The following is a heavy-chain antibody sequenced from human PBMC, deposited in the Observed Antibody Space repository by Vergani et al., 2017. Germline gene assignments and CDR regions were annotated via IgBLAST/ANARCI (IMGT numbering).Heavy chain of an antibody. CDR3: ARTGLFDY. D-gene: IGHD1-14*01. Sequence: EVQLVESGGDLVQPGGSLRLSCAASGFTFSSYEMNWVRQAPGKGLEWVSYISSSGGTIYYVDSVKGRFTISRDNAKNSLYLQMNSLRAEDTAVYYCARTGLFDYWGQGTLVTVSS. J-gene: IGHJ4*02. CDR2: ISSSGGTI. CDR1: GFTFSSYE. V-gene: IGHV3-48*03.